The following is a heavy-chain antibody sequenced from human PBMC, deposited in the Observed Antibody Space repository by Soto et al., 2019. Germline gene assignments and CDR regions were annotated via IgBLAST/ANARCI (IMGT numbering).Heavy chain of an antibody. Sequence: SVKVSCKASGGTFSSYAISWVRQAPGQGLEWMGGIIPIFGTANYAQKFQGRVTMTRDTSISTAYMELSRLRSDDTAVYYCARGTGLWDAFDIWGQGAMVTVSS. J-gene: IGHJ3*02. CDR2: IIPIFGTA. D-gene: IGHD2-21*01. CDR3: ARGTGLWDAFDI. CDR1: GGTFSSYA. V-gene: IGHV1-69*05.